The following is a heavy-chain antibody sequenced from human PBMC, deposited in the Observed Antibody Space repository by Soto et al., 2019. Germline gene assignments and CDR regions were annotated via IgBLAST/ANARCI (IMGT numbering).Heavy chain of an antibody. CDR2: ISGSGGST. Sequence: GGSLRLSCAASGFTFISYAMSWFRHAPGKGLEWVSAISGSGGSTYYADSVKGRFTISRDNSKNTLYLQMNSLRAEDTAVYYCAKVSQGTVNYYYYGMDVWGQGTTVTVSS. D-gene: IGHD4-4*01. CDR1: GFTFISYA. J-gene: IGHJ6*02. CDR3: AKVSQGTVNYYYYGMDV. V-gene: IGHV3-23*01.